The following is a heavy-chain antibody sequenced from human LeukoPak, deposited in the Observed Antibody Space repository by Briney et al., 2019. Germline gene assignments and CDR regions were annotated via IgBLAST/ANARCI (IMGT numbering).Heavy chain of an antibody. V-gene: IGHV4-59*01. J-gene: IGHJ4*02. Sequence: PSETLSLTCTVSGGSISSYYWSWIRQPPGKGLEWIGYIYYSGSTNYNPSLKSRVTISVDTSKNQFSLKLSSVTAADTAVYYCARDPGGERTFVYWGQGTLVTVSS. CDR2: IYYSGST. CDR1: GGSISSYY. D-gene: IGHD2-15*01. CDR3: ARDPGGERTFVY.